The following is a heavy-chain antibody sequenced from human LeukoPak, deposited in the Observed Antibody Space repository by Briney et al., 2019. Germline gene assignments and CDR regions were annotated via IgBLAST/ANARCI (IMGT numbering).Heavy chain of an antibody. Sequence: GGSRRLSCAASGFTFSSYAMSWVRQAQGKGLGWVSAISGSGGSTYYADSVKGRFTIARDNSKNPLSLQMNSLRAEATAAYYCAKDSGPHSGYWGQGPLVTVSS. CDR2: ISGSGGST. V-gene: IGHV3-23*01. D-gene: IGHD3-10*01. J-gene: IGHJ4*02. CDR3: AKDSGPHSGY. CDR1: GFTFSSYA.